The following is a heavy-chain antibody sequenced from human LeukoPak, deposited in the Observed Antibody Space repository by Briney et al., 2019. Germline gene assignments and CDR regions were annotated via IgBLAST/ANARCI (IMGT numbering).Heavy chain of an antibody. Sequence: SVKVSCKASGGTFSSYAISWVRRAPGQGLEWMGGIIPIFGTANYAQKFQGRVTITTDESTSTAYMELSSLRSEDTAVYYCARDQGGGIPAAVDYYYYMDVWGKGTTVTVSS. J-gene: IGHJ6*03. CDR1: GGTFSSYA. D-gene: IGHD2-2*01. V-gene: IGHV1-69*05. CDR2: IIPIFGTA. CDR3: ARDQGGGIPAAVDYYYYMDV.